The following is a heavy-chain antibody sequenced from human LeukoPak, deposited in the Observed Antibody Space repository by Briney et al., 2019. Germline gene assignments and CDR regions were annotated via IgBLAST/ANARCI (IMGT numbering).Heavy chain of an antibody. J-gene: IGHJ6*03. CDR2: INHSGST. CDR1: GGSFSGYY. V-gene: IGHV4-34*01. CDR3: ARWVRRGIQLWLGPYYYMDV. Sequence: SETLSLTCAVYGGSFSGYYWSWIRQPPGKGLEWIGEINHSGSTNYNPSLKSRVTISVDTSKNQFSLKLSSVTAADTAVYYCARWVRRGIQLWLGPYYYMDVWGKGTTVTISS. D-gene: IGHD5-18*01.